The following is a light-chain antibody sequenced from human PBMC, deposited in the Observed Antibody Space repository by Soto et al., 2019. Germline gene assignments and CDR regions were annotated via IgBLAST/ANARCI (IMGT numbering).Light chain of an antibody. CDR3: ATWDGSLTGYV. Sequence: QSVPTQPPSGSRALGQRVTISCSGGSSNIGSNTVNWYQQPPGTAPKLLICSTDQRPSGVPDRFSGSKSGTSASLAISGLQSEDEANYYCATWDGSLTGYVFGTGTKLTFL. J-gene: IGLJ1*01. V-gene: IGLV1-44*01. CDR2: STD. CDR1: SSNIGSNT.